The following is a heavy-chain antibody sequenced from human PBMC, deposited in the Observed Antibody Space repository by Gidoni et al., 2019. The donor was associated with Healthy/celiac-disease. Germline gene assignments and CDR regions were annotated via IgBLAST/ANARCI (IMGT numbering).Heavy chain of an antibody. J-gene: IGHJ4*02. CDR3: AREYGGYADY. V-gene: IGHV1-46*01. Sequence: QVQLVQSGAEVKKPGASVKVSCKASGYTFTSYYMHLVRQAPGQGLAWMGIINPSGGSTSYAQKFQGRVTMTRDTSTSTVYMELSSLRSEDTAVYYCAREYGGYADYWGQGTLVTVSS. CDR2: INPSGGST. CDR1: GYTFTSYY. D-gene: IGHD5-12*01.